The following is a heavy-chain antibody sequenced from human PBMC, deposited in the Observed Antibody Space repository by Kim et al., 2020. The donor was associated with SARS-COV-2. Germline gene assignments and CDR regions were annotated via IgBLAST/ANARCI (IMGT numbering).Heavy chain of an antibody. CDR2: IHTSGST. CDR3: ATYGIVVTGTARYFQH. CDR1: GASISSGSYY. V-gene: IGHV4-61*02. J-gene: IGHJ1*01. D-gene: IGHD6-19*01. Sequence: SETLSLTCTVSGASISSGSYYWSWIRQPAGKGLEWIGRIHTSGSTNYNPSLKSRVTISVDTTKNQFSLTLSSVTAADTAVHYCATYGIVVTGTARYFQHWGQGTQVTVSS.